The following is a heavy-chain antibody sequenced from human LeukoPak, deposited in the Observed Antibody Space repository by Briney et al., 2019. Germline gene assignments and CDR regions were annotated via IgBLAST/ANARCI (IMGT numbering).Heavy chain of an antibody. D-gene: IGHD4-23*01. Sequence: GGSLRLSCPASGFTFSSYWMHWVRQAPGKGLVWVSDIKSDGSSTSYADSVKGRFTVSRDNAKDTLYLQMNGLRAEDTAVYYCARVDGGNTAYNYWGQGTLVTVSS. CDR3: ARVDGGNTAYNY. CDR2: IKSDGSST. CDR1: GFTFSSYW. J-gene: IGHJ4*02. V-gene: IGHV3-74*01.